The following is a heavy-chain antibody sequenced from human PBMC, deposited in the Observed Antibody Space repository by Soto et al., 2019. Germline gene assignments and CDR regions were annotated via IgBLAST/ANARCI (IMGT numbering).Heavy chain of an antibody. V-gene: IGHV3-53*01. J-gene: IGHJ6*02. Sequence: QPGGSLRLSCAASGFTVSSNYMSWVRQAPGKGLEWVSVIYSGGSTYYADSVKGRFTISRDNSKNTLYLQMNSLRAEDTAVYYCARSRYYDFWSGHPLLDVWGQGTTVTVSS. CDR1: GFTVSSNY. CDR2: IYSGGST. D-gene: IGHD3-3*01. CDR3: ARSRYYDFWSGHPLLDV.